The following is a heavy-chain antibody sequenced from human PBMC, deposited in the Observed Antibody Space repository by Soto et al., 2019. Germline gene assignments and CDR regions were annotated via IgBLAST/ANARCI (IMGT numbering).Heavy chain of an antibody. Sequence: PGGSLRLSCAASGFIFSSFWMSWVRQAPGKGLEWVANIKQDGSEKYYVDSVKGRFTISRDNAKNSLYLQMNSLRAEDTAVYYCASRYLEHCFSSSSSAPYDYWGQGALVTVSS. J-gene: IGHJ4*02. CDR1: GFIFSSFW. CDR2: IKQDGSEK. V-gene: IGHV3-7*05. D-gene: IGHD2-2*01. CDR3: ASRYLEHCFSSSSSAPYDY.